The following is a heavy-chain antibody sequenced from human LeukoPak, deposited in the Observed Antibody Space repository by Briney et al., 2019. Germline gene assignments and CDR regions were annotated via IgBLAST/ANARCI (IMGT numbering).Heavy chain of an antibody. Sequence: HPGGSLRLSCAASGFTFSSYAMSWVRQAPGKGLEWVSTITASDGNTYYADSVKGRFTVSRDNSKNTLFLQMNSLRAEDTAVYYCAKDGGLWVSAHWGDSWGQGTLVTDSS. CDR1: GFTFSSYA. V-gene: IGHV3-23*01. J-gene: IGHJ4*02. CDR3: AKDGGLWVSAHWGDS. CDR2: ITASDGNT. D-gene: IGHD7-27*01.